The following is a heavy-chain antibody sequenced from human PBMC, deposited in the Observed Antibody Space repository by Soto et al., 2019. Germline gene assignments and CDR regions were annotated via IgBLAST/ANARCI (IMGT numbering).Heavy chain of an antibody. CDR3: ARRSGTAMATY. D-gene: IGHD3-10*01. V-gene: IGHV3-66*01. Sequence: EVPLVESGGGLVQPGEALRLSCAASGFTVSSNYLIWVRQVPGKELEWVSVIYTDTSTYYTDSVKGRFTISRDTSKNTLSLQMNSLRAADTAVYYCARRSGTAMATYWGQGTLVTVSS. CDR1: GFTVSSNY. CDR2: IYTDTST. J-gene: IGHJ4*02.